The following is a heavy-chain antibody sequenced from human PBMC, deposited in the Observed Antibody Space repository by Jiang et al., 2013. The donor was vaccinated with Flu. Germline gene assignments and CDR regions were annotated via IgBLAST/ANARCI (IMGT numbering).Heavy chain of an antibody. D-gene: IGHD3-10*01. CDR1: GYTFTSYG. CDR3: AREAYGSGLYYYYGMDV. CDR2: ISAYNGNT. V-gene: IGHV1-18*01. J-gene: IGHJ6*02. Sequence: VKKPGASVKVSCKASGYTFTSYGISWVRQAPGQGLEWMGWISAYNGNTNYAQKLQGRVTMTTDTSTSTAYMELRSLRSDDTAVYYCAREAYGSGLYYYYGMDVWGQGTTVTVSS.